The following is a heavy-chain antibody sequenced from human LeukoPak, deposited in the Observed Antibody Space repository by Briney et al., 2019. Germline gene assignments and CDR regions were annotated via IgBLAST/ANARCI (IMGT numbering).Heavy chain of an antibody. CDR1: GGSISSSSYY. D-gene: IGHD3-10*01. J-gene: IGHJ4*02. CDR3: ATKGGSGSSYFDY. Sequence: RASETLSLTCTVSGGSISSSSYYWGWIRQPPGKGLEWIGSIYYSGNTYYNASLRSRVTISVDTSKNQFSLKLSSVTAADTAVYYCATKGGSGSSYFDYWGQGTLVTVSS. V-gene: IGHV4-39*01. CDR2: IYYSGNT.